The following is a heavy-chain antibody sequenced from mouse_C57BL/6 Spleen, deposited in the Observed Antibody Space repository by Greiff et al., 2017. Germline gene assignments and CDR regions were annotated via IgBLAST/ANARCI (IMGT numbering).Heavy chain of an antibody. CDR1: GYTFTSYW. D-gene: IGHD4-1*01. J-gene: IGHJ2*01. Sequence: QVQLKQPGAELVMPGASVKLSCKASGYTFTSYWMHWVKQRPGQGLEWIGEIDPSDSYTNYNQKFKGKSTLTVDKSSSTAYMQLSSLTSENSAVYYCARRGNWDPFDYWGQGTTRTVSS. CDR2: IDPSDSYT. V-gene: IGHV1-69*01. CDR3: ARRGNWDPFDY.